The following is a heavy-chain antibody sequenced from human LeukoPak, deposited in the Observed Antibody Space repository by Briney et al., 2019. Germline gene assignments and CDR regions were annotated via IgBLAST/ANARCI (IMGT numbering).Heavy chain of an antibody. D-gene: IGHD4-23*01. V-gene: IGHV1-46*01. J-gene: IGHJ4*02. CDR2: INPSGGST. CDR3: ARDYGGKARAFDY. Sequence: GASVKVSCKASGYTFTSYYMQWVRQAPRQGLEWMGIINPSGGSTSYAQKFQGRVTMTRDTSTSTVYMELSSLRSEDTAVYYCARDYGGKARAFDYWGQGTLVTVSS. CDR1: GYTFTSYY.